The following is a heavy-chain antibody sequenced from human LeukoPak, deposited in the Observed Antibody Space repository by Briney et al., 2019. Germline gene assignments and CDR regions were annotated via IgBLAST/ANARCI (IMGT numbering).Heavy chain of an antibody. CDR1: GFTFSSYW. J-gene: IGHJ4*02. CDR3: ARGELELPFDY. CDR2: ISSSGSTI. Sequence: GGSLRLSCAASGFTFSSYWMSWIRQAPGKGLEWVSYISSSGSTIYYADSVKGRFTISRDNAKNSLYLQMNSLRAEDTAVYYCARGELELPFDYWGQGTLVTVSS. D-gene: IGHD1-7*01. V-gene: IGHV3-11*04.